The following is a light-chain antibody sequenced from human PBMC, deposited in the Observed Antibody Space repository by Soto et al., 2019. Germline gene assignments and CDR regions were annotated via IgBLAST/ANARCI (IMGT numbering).Light chain of an antibody. J-gene: IGLJ3*02. CDR3: SSYTNKDTLL. CDR1: SSDVGGYDH. Sequence: QSAPTQPASVSGSPGQSITISCTGTSSDVGGYDHVSWYQQHPGKAPKLIIYDVTVRPSGISRRFSGSKSDNTASLAVSGLQPEDEADYYCSSYTNKDTLLFGGGTKLTVL. CDR2: DVT. V-gene: IGLV2-14*03.